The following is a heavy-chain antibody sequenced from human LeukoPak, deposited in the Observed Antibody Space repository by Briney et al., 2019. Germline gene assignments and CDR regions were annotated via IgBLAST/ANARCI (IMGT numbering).Heavy chain of an antibody. Sequence: SETLSLTCTVSGGSISSYDWSWIRQPPGKGLGWIGYIYYSGSTNYNPSLKSRVTIAVDTSKNQFSLRLTSVTAADTAVYYCARVAPTRGYASSGYYPLDYWGQGTLVNVPS. J-gene: IGHJ4*02. V-gene: IGHV4-59*01. CDR2: IYYSGST. D-gene: IGHD3-22*01. CDR3: ARVAPTRGYASSGYYPLDY. CDR1: GGSISSYD.